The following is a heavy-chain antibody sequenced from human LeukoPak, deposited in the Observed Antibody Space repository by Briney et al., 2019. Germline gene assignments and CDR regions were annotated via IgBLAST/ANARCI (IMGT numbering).Heavy chain of an antibody. V-gene: IGHV3-7*01. J-gene: IGHJ4*02. Sequence: AGGSLRLSCAASGFPFSTYWMTWVRQAPGKGLEWVANIKQDGSKTYYADSVKGRFTIARDNAKNSVSLQMNSLRDEDTAVYYCARRQLWFGELLDWGQGTLVTVSS. CDR1: GFPFSTYW. CDR3: ARRQLWFGELLD. D-gene: IGHD3-10*01. CDR2: IKQDGSKT.